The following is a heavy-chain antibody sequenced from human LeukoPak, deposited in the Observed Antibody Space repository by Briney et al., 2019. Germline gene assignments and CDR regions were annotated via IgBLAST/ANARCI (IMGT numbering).Heavy chain of an antibody. CDR3: ASYYDFGSGPYYFDY. V-gene: IGHV1-69*13. D-gene: IGHD3-3*01. Sequence: SVKVSCKASGGTFSSYAISWVRQAPGQGVEWMGGIIPIFGTANYAQTFQGRVTITADESKSKAYMELSSLRSEDTAVYYCASYYDFGSGPYYFDYWGQGTLVTVSS. CDR2: IIPIFGTA. CDR1: GGTFSSYA. J-gene: IGHJ4*02.